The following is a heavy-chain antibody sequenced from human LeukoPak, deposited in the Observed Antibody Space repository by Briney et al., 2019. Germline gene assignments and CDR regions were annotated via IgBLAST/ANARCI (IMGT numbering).Heavy chain of an antibody. Sequence: GGPLRLSCAASGFTFSGYSMNWVRQAPGKGLEWVSSISSSSSYIYYADSVKGRFTISRDNAKNSLYLQMNSLRAEDTAVYYCARDRKYYYDSSGYPRSHFDYWGQGTLVTVSS. J-gene: IGHJ4*02. CDR3: ARDRKYYYDSSGYPRSHFDY. CDR2: ISSSSSYI. CDR1: GFTFSGYS. V-gene: IGHV3-21*01. D-gene: IGHD3-22*01.